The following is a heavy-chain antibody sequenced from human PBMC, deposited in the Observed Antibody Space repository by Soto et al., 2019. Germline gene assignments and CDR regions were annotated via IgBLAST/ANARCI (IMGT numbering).Heavy chain of an antibody. CDR3: VSGYGTNGVCYYFDY. CDR2: FYYTAST. Sequence: SETLPLTCSVFGASVNSYYWSWIRQSPGRGLEWIGYFYYTASTNYNPSLKSRVTISVDTSKNEFSLKLSSVTAADTAVYYCVSGYGTNGVCYYFDYWGQGTLVTVRS. J-gene: IGHJ4*02. CDR1: GASVNSYY. V-gene: IGHV4-59*02. D-gene: IGHD2-8*01.